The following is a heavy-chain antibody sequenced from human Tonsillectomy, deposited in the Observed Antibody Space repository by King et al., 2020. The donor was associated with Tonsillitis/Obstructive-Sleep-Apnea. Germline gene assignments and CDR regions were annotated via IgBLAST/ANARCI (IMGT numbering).Heavy chain of an antibody. CDR2: IYPGDSDT. J-gene: IGHJ5*02. CDR1: GFGFSAYW. CDR3: ARHNGRDYGSFRFEP. Sequence: QLVQSGAEVKKPGESLKISCKGSGFGFSAYWIAWVRQTPGKGLEWRGIIYPGDSDTRYRPSFEGQGTSSADKTIPPASLQWSSLKASDTAMYYCARHNGRDYGSFRFEPWGQGTLVTVSS. D-gene: IGHD3-10*01. V-gene: IGHV5-51*01.